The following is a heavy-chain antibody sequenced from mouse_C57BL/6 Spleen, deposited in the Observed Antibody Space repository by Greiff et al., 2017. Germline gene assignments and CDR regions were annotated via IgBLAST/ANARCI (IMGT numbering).Heavy chain of an antibody. CDR1: GYAFSSYW. V-gene: IGHV1-80*01. CDR3: ARVGITMGGWYFEV. J-gene: IGHJ1*03. D-gene: IGHD1-1*02. Sequence: VQRVESGAELVKPGASVKISCKASGYAFSSYWMNWVKQRPGKGLEWIGQIYPGDGDTNYNGKFKGKATLTADKSSSTAYMQLSSLTSEDSAVYFCARVGITMGGWYFEVWGTGTTVTVSS. CDR2: IYPGDGDT.